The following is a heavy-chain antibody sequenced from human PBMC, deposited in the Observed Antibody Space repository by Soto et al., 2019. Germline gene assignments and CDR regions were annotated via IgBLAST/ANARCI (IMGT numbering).Heavy chain of an antibody. J-gene: IGHJ5*02. CDR2: INPSEGRT. D-gene: IGHD4-4*01. CDR3: ARGREYSFGYNWFDP. V-gene: IGHV1-46*01. CDR1: GYPFTSYH. Sequence: QVQLVQSGAEVRKPGASVKLSCQTSGYPFTSYHMHWVRQAPGQGLEWMGVINPSEGRTRYSQKFQDRVTMTRDTSTSTVYMELSSLRSEDTATYFCARGREYSFGYNWFDPWGQGTLRTVSS.